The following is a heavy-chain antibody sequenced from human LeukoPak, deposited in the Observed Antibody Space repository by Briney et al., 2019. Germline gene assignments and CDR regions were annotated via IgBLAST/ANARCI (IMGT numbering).Heavy chain of an antibody. CDR1: GFSFSSYA. J-gene: IGHJ4*02. V-gene: IGHV3-23*01. CDR2: ISGSGDSS. D-gene: IGHD2-2*02. Sequence: TGGSLRLSCAASGFSFSSYAMSWVRQAPGKGLEWVSDISGSGDSSYHADSVKGRFTISRDNSKRMLYLQMNSLRAEDTAVYYCAKGPGAIISLSIYWGQGTLVTVS. CDR3: AKGPGAIISLSIY.